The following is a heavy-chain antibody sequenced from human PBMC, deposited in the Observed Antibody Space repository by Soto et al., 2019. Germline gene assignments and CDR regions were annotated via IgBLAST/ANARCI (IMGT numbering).Heavy chain of an antibody. CDR2: ISYHGSDK. CDR3: AKDHLTATVTTVGY. Sequence: QVQLVESGGGVVQPGRSLRLSCAASGFTFSNYGMHWVRQAPGKGLEWVAVISYHGSDKYYADSVKCRFTISRDNSKNTLYLQMDSLRAEYTAVYYCAKDHLTATVTTVGYWGQGTLVTVYS. V-gene: IGHV3-30*18. D-gene: IGHD4-17*01. CDR1: GFTFSNYG. J-gene: IGHJ4*02.